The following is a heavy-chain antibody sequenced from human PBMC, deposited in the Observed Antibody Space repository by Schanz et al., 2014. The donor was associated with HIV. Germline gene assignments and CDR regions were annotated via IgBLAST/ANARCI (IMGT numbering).Heavy chain of an antibody. V-gene: IGHV1-69*01. Sequence: QVQLVQSGAEVKKPGSSVKVSCKASGGTFSSYAISWVRQAPGQGLEWMGGIIPIFGTANYAQKFQGRVTIDADESASTAYMELNSLRSDDTAVYYCAKSPIFGDVIFYGMDVWGQGTLVTVSS. CDR1: GGTFSSYA. D-gene: IGHD3-3*02. CDR3: AKSPIFGDVIFYGMDV. CDR2: IIPIFGTA. J-gene: IGHJ6*02.